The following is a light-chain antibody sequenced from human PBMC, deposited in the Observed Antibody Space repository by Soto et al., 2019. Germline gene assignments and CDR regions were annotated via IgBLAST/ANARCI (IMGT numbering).Light chain of an antibody. J-gene: IGKJ5*01. CDR2: GAS. V-gene: IGKV3D-15*02. CDR3: QQYGNSPIT. CDR1: QSVSTN. Sequence: EIVMTQSPAILSVSPGERATLSRRASQSVSTNLAWFQQKPGQTPRLLFNGASTRATGIPARFTGSGSGTEFILTISSLQSEDFAVYYCQQYGNSPITFGQGTRLEIK.